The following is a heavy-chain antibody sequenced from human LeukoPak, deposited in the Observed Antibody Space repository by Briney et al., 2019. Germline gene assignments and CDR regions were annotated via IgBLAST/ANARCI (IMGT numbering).Heavy chain of an antibody. CDR1: GFTFSSYW. D-gene: IGHD4-17*01. V-gene: IGHV3-23*01. Sequence: GGSLRLSCAASGFTFSSYWMHWVRQAPGKGLEWVSGISGGGGRIDYADSVKGRFTISRDNSKNTLYLQMNSLRAEDTAVYYCAKDYPYGDYFFDHWGQGTLVTVSS. CDR2: ISGGGGRI. J-gene: IGHJ4*02. CDR3: AKDYPYGDYFFDH.